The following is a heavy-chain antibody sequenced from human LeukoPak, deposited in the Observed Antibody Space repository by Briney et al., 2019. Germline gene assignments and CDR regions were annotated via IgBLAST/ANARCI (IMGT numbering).Heavy chain of an antibody. Sequence: GASVKVSCKASGYTFTGYYMHWVRQAPGQGLEWMGWISAYNGNTNYAQKLQGRVTMTTDTSTSTAYMELRSLRSDDTAVYYCARDYYDILTGYYPYYYYYMDVWGKGTTVTISS. D-gene: IGHD3-9*01. CDR3: ARDYYDILTGYYPYYYYYMDV. J-gene: IGHJ6*03. CDR1: GYTFTGYY. CDR2: ISAYNGNT. V-gene: IGHV1-18*04.